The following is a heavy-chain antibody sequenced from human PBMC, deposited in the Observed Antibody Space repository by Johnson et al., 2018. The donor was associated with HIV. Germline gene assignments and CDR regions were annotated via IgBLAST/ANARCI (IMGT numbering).Heavy chain of an antibody. D-gene: IGHD6-19*01. CDR1: GFTVSRNY. V-gene: IGHV3-66*01. Sequence: MQLVESGGGLVQPGGSLRLSCAASGFTVSRNYMSWVRQAPGKGLEWVSVIYSGGSTYYADSVKGRFTISRDNSKNTLYLQMNSLRAEDTAVYYCARGGYSSGWIYAFDIWGQGTMVTVSS. CDR3: ARGGYSSGWIYAFDI. CDR2: IYSGGST. J-gene: IGHJ3*02.